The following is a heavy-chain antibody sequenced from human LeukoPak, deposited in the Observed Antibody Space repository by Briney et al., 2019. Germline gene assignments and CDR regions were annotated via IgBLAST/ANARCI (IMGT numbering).Heavy chain of an antibody. CDR2: ICPGDSDT. Sequence: GESLRISCKGSGPSLTTHWIGWVRQMPGEGLEWMGIICPGDSDTRYSPSFQGQVTISADNSISTAYLQWSSLKASDTAMYYCARTFSPVNTAMDVNFDYWGQGTLVTVSS. V-gene: IGHV5-51*01. J-gene: IGHJ4*02. CDR1: GPSLTTHW. D-gene: IGHD5-18*01. CDR3: ARTFSPVNTAMDVNFDY.